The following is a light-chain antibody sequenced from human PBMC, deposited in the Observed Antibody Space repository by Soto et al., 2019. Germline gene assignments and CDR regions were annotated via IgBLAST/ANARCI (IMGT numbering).Light chain of an antibody. CDR2: AAS. V-gene: IGKV1-9*01. J-gene: IGKJ4*01. Sequence: DIQLTQSPSFLYASVGDRVTITCRASQGISSYLAWYQQKPGKSPKLLIYAASTLQRGVPSGFSGSGSGPEFTLTILSLQTEDFGSYYCQQLNIYPLTFGGGTPLAIK. CDR1: QGISSY. CDR3: QQLNIYPLT.